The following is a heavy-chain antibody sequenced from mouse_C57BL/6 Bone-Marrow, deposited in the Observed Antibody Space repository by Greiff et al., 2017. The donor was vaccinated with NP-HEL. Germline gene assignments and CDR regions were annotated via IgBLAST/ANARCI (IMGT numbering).Heavy chain of an antibody. CDR1: GFSLTSYG. CDR3: ARHATHYYAMDY. CDR2: IWSDGST. J-gene: IGHJ4*01. D-gene: IGHD1-1*01. Sequence: QVQLKESGPGLVAPSQSLSITCTVSGFSLTSYGVHWVRQPPGKGLEWLVVIWSDGSTTYNSALKSRRSIRKDNSKSQGFLKMNSLQTDDTAMYYCARHATHYYAMDYWGQGTSVTVSS. V-gene: IGHV2-6-1*01.